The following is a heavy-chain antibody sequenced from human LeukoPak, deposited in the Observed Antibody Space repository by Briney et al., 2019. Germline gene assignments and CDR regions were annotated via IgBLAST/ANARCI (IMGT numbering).Heavy chain of an antibody. CDR2: ISGSGGRGGNT. Sequence: PGGSLRLSCAASGFTFSSYAMSWVRQAPGKGLEWVSGISGSGGRGGNTYYADSMKGRFTISRDNSKNTLYLQMNSLRADDTAVYYCAKAGSTRFDYWGQGTLVTVSS. CDR1: GFTFSSYA. J-gene: IGHJ4*02. V-gene: IGHV3-23*01. D-gene: IGHD6-13*01. CDR3: AKAGSTRFDY.